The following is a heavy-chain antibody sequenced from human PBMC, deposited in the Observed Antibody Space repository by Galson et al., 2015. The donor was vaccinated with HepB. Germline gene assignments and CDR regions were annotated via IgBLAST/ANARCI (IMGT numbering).Heavy chain of an antibody. J-gene: IGHJ6*03. CDR2: ISWNSGSI. D-gene: IGHD3-22*01. CDR1: GFTFDDYA. CDR3: AKAAYDSRGYYYMDV. Sequence: SLRLSCAASGFTFDDYAMHWVRQAPGKGLEWVSGISWNSGSIGYADSVKGRFTISRDNAKNSLYLQMNSLRAEDTALYYCAKAAYDSRGYYYMDVWGKGTTVTVSS. V-gene: IGHV3-9*01.